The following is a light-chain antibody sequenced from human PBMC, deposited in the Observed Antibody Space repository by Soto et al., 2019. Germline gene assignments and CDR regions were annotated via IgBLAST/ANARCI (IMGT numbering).Light chain of an antibody. V-gene: IGKV1-6*01. CDR1: QGIRND. CDR2: AAS. Sequence: AIQMTQSPSSLSASVGDRVTITCRASQGIRNDLGWFQQKPGKAPKLLIYAASSLQSGVPSRFSGSGSGTDFTLTISRLQPEDFATYYCLQDYNYPCTFGQGTKGEIK. J-gene: IGKJ1*01. CDR3: LQDYNYPCT.